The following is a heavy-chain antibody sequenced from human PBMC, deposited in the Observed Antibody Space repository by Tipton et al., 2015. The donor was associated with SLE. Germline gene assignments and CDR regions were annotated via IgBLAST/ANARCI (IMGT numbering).Heavy chain of an antibody. CDR1: GGSITSYY. CDR2: IYTRGGT. D-gene: IGHD2-2*01. CDR3: VRGEATYAY. Sequence: TLSLTCTVSGGSITSYYWSWVRQPAGKGLEWIGRIYTRGGTSYNPSLQSRVTVSVETSENQLSLQMRSVTAADTAVYYCVRGEATYAYWGQGTLVTVSS. J-gene: IGHJ4*02. V-gene: IGHV4-4*07.